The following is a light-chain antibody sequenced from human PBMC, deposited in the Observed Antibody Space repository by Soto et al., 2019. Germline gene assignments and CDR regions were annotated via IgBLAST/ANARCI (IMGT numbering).Light chain of an antibody. J-gene: IGKJ2*01. CDR3: QQFASSPYT. CDR1: QRISSRY. V-gene: IGKV3-20*01. Sequence: EIVLTQSPGTLSLSPGERATLSCRASQRISSRYIAWYQQKPGQPPRLFLYGASSRATGIPNRFSGSGSGTDFTLTISRLEPEDVAVYYCQQFASSPYTFGQGTKLEI. CDR2: GAS.